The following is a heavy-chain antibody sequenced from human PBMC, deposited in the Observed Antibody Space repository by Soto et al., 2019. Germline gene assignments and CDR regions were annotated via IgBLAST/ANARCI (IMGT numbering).Heavy chain of an antibody. CDR3: ARTEYSGYGDYYMDV. CDR2: IYYSGST. Sequence: SETLSLTCTVSGGSISSYYWSWIRQPPGKGLEWIGYIYYSGSTNYNHSLKSRVTISLDTSKNHFSLKLSSVTAADTAVYYCARTEYSGYGDYYMDVWGKGTTVTVSS. D-gene: IGHD5-12*01. J-gene: IGHJ6*03. V-gene: IGHV4-59*01. CDR1: GGSISSYY.